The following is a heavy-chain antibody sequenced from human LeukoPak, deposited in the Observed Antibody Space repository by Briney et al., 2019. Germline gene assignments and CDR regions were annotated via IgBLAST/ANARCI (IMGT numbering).Heavy chain of an antibody. V-gene: IGHV1-2*02. CDR3: ARVDSYYYYYMDV. CDR2: INPNSGGT. CDR1: GGTFSSYA. Sequence: ASVKVSCKASGGTFSSYAISWVRQAPGQGLEWMGWINPNSGGTNYAQKFQGRVTMTRDTSISTAYMELSRLRSDDTAVYYCARVDSYYYYYMDVWGKGTTVTVSS. J-gene: IGHJ6*03.